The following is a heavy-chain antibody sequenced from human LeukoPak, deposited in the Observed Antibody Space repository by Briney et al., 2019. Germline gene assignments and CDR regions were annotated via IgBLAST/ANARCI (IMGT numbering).Heavy chain of an antibody. V-gene: IGHV1-3*01. D-gene: IGHD4-17*01. Sequence: ASVKVSCKASGYTFTSYAMHWVRQAPGQRLEWMGWINAGNGNTKYSQKFQGRVTITRDTSASTAYMELSSLRSDDTAVYYCVAYSDYGVPVQYYFDYWGQGTLVTVSS. CDR1: GYTFTSYA. CDR2: INAGNGNT. CDR3: VAYSDYGVPVQYYFDY. J-gene: IGHJ4*02.